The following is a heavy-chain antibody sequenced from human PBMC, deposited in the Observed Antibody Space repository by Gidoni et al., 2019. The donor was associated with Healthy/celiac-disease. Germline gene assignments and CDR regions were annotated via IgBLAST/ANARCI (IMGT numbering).Heavy chain of an antibody. CDR1: GFPFSSYS. CDR3: ARDSDPRITMVRGVIGY. D-gene: IGHD3-10*01. CDR2: ISSSSSYI. J-gene: IGHJ4*02. V-gene: IGHV3-21*01. Sequence: EVQLVESGGGLVKPGGSLRSPCAASGFPFSSYSMNWVRQAPGKGLEWVSSISSSSSYIYYADSVKGRFTISRDNAKNSLYLQMNSLRAEDTAVYYCARDSDPRITMVRGVIGYWGQGTLVTVSS.